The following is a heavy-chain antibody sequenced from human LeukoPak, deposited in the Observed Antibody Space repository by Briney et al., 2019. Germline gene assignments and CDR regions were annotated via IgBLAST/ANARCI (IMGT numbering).Heavy chain of an antibody. D-gene: IGHD6-19*01. V-gene: IGHV3-30*18. CDR2: ISYDGSNK. CDR1: GFTFSSYG. J-gene: IGHJ6*02. CDR3: AKDVIAVAGTPYYYGMDV. Sequence: QSGGSLRLSCAASGFTFSSYGMHWVRQAPGKGLEWVAVISYDGSNKYYADSVKGRFTISGDNSKNTLYLQMNSLRAEDTAVYYCAKDVIAVAGTPYYYGMDVWGQGTTVTVSS.